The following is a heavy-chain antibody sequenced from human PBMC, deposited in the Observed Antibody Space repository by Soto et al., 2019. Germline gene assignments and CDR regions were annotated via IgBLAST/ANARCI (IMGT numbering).Heavy chain of an antibody. J-gene: IGHJ6*03. D-gene: IGHD2-2*01. Sequence: PGGSLRLSCAASGFSFSSYSMNWVRQAPGKGLEWVSYISRSSSTIYYTDSVKGRFTISRDNAKNSLYLQMNSLRAEDTAVYYCARDLLVPGDVAYYSYYMDVWGKGTTVTVSS. CDR3: ARDLLVPGDVAYYSYYMDV. CDR1: GFSFSSYS. CDR2: ISRSSSTI. V-gene: IGHV3-48*01.